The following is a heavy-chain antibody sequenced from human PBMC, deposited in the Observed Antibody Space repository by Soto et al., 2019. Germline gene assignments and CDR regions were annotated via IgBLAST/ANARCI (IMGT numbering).Heavy chain of an antibody. J-gene: IGHJ6*03. CDR1: GDSVSSNSAA. V-gene: IGHV6-1*01. CDR3: AKDNFGYCSGGSWYSYYSFIDV. D-gene: IGHD2-15*01. CDR2: TYYRSKWYN. Sequence: SQTLSLTCAISGDSVSSNSAAWNWIRQSPSRGLEWLGRTYYRSKWYNDYAVSVKSRITSNPDTSKNQFSLQLNSVTPEDTSANLFAKDNFGYCSGGSWYSYYSFIDVWGKGTTVTLSS.